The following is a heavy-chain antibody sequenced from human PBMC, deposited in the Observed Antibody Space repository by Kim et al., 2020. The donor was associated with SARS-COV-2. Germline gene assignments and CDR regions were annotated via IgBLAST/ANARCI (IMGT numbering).Heavy chain of an antibody. CDR2: IGTAVDT. CDR1: GFTFSSYD. V-gene: IGHV3-13*04. CDR3: ARGNGGNFDY. D-gene: IGHD2-15*01. Sequence: GGSLRLSCAASGFTFSSYDMHWVRQATGKGLEWVSAIGTAVDTYYPGSVKGRFTISRENAKNSLYLHMNSLRAGDTAVYYCARGNGGNFDYWGQGTLVTVSS. J-gene: IGHJ4*02.